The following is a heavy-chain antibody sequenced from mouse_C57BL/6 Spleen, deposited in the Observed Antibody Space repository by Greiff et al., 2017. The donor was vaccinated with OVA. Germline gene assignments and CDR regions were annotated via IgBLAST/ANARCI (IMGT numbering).Heavy chain of an antibody. D-gene: IGHD2-4*01. CDR3: ARSGITTEDYYAMDY. J-gene: IGHJ4*01. V-gene: IGHV1-69*01. CDR1: GYTFTSYW. CDR2: IDPSDSYT. Sequence: QVQLQQSGAELVMPGASVKLSCKASGYTFTSYWMHWVKQRPGQGLEWIGEIDPSDSYTNYNQKFKGKSTLTVDKSSSTAYMQLSSLTSEDSAVYYCARSGITTEDYYAMDYWGQGTSVTVSS.